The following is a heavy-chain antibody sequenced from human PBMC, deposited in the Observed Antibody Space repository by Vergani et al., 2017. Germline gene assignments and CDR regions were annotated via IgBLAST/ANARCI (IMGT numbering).Heavy chain of an antibody. D-gene: IGHD3-10*01. Sequence: QVQLVQSGAEVKKPGASVKVSCKASGYTFTSYAMHWVRQAPGQRLEWMGWINAGNGNTKYSQKFPGRVTITRDTSASTAYMELSSLRSEDTAVYYCARGPKLLWFGELLNWGQGTLVTVSS. J-gene: IGHJ4*02. CDR3: ARGPKLLWFGELLN. CDR2: INAGNGNT. CDR1: GYTFTSYA. V-gene: IGHV1-3*01.